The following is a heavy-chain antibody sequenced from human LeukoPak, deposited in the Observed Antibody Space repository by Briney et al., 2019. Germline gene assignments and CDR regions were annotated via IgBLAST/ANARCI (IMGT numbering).Heavy chain of an antibody. D-gene: IGHD4/OR15-4a*01. V-gene: IGHV3-48*01. CDR3: ARRAGAYSHPYDY. CDR2: ISSSGSTI. Sequence: GGSLRLSCVASGFTFSSHWTNWVRQAPGKGLEWVSYISSSGSTIYYADSVKGRFTISRDNSKNTLYLQMNSLRAEDTAVYYCARRAGAYSHPYDYWGQGTLVTVSS. J-gene: IGHJ4*02. CDR1: GFTFSSHW.